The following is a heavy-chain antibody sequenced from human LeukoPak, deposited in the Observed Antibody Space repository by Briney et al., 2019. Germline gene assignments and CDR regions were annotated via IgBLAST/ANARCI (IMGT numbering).Heavy chain of an antibody. D-gene: IGHD6-13*01. V-gene: IGHV1-69*13. Sequence: GASVKVSCKPSGGTFSNYGITWVRQAPGQGLEWMGGITPILGTANYAQKFKGRVTITADESTSTAYMELSSLRSEDTAVFYCARPGTALTYYFDYWGQGTLVTVSS. CDR3: ARPGTALTYYFDY. J-gene: IGHJ4*02. CDR1: GGTFSNYG. CDR2: ITPILGTA.